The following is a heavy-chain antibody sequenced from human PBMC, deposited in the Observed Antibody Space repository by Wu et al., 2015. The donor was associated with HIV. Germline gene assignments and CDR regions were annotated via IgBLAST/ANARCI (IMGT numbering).Heavy chain of an antibody. CDR1: GYTFTSYD. D-gene: IGHD3-10*01. V-gene: IGHV1-8*01. Sequence: QVQLVQSGAEVKKPGASVKVSCKASGYTFTSYDINWVRQATGQGLEWMGWMNPNSGNTGYAQKFQGRVTMARNTSISTAYMELSSLRSEDTAVYYCARGFQNHYYGSGSYDYWGQGTLVTVSS. J-gene: IGHJ4*02. CDR3: ARGFQNHYYGSGSYDY. CDR2: MNPNSGNT.